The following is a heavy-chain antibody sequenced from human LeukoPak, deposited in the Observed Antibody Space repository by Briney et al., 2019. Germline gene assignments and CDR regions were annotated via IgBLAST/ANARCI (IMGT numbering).Heavy chain of an antibody. CDR2: ISSSSTM. D-gene: IGHD6-25*01. V-gene: IGHV3-48*02. J-gene: IGHJ4*02. CDR3: ASAAPFEY. CDR1: GFTFSSYN. Sequence: GGSLRLSCAASGFTFSSYNMNWVRQAPGKGLEWVSYISSSSTMYYADSEKGRFTISRDNAKNSLFLQMNSLRDDDTAVYYCASAAPFEYWGQGILVTVSS.